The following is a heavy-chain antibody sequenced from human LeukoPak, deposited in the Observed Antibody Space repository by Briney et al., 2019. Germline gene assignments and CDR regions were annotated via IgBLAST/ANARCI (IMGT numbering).Heavy chain of an antibody. D-gene: IGHD1-1*01. CDR1: GGSISGYY. Sequence: SETLSLTCTVSGGSISGYYWTWIRQAPGKGLEWLGYIYDTGLTNYNPSLKSRVTISIDTSKNQFSLKLSSVTAADTAVYYCARDRVRGNANPYFDYWGQGTLVTVSS. V-gene: IGHV4-59*01. CDR3: ARDRVRGNANPYFDY. CDR2: IYDTGLT. J-gene: IGHJ4*02.